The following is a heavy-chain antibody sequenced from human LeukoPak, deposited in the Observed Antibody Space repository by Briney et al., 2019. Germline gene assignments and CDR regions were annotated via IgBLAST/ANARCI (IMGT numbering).Heavy chain of an antibody. CDR1: GFTFSSYW. J-gene: IGHJ4*02. D-gene: IGHD4-23*01. Sequence: GGSLRLSCTASGFTFSSYWMHWVRQAPGKGLVWVSRINSDGSSTSYADSVKGRFTISRDNAKNTLYLQMNSLRAEDTAVYYCARARYGGNYYFDYRGQGTLVTVSS. CDR3: ARARYGGNYYFDY. V-gene: IGHV3-74*01. CDR2: INSDGSST.